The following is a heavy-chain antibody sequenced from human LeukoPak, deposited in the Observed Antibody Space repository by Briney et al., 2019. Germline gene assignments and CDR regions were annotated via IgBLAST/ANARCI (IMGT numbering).Heavy chain of an antibody. Sequence: PGGSLRLSCAASGFTFSSYWMHWVRQAPGKGLVWVSRINTDGSSTSYADSVKGRFTISRDNAKNTLYLQMNSLRAEDTAVYYCARGRGLPVRPPNEGFLDYWGRGTLVTVSS. CDR1: GFTFSSYW. V-gene: IGHV3-74*01. J-gene: IGHJ4*02. CDR2: INTDGSST. D-gene: IGHD6-6*01. CDR3: ARGRGLPVRPPNEGFLDY.